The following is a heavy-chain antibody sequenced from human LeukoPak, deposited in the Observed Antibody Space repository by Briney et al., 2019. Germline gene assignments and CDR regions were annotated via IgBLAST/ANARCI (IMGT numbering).Heavy chain of an antibody. CDR2: ISYDGSNK. V-gene: IGHV3-30*04. J-gene: IGHJ4*02. Sequence: GRSLRLSCAASGFTFSSYAMHWVRQAPGKGLEWVAVISYDGSNKYYADSVKGRFTISRDNSKNTLYLQMNSLRAEDTAVYYCARVPPEVGMFDYWGQGTLVSVSS. CDR3: ARVPPEVGMFDY. CDR1: GFTFSSYA. D-gene: IGHD2-21*01.